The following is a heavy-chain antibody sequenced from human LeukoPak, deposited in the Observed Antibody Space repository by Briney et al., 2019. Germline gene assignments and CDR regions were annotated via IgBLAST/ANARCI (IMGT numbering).Heavy chain of an antibody. CDR1: GYRFTSYY. CDR2: INTSGGST. Sequence: ASVKVSCKASGYRFTSYYMHWIRQAPGQWLEWMGVINTSGGSTSYEQKFQDRVTMTRDTSTSTVYMELSSLRSEDTAVYYCARGSRWLGDYWGQGTLVTVSS. D-gene: IGHD5-24*01. V-gene: IGHV1-46*01. CDR3: ARGSRWLGDY. J-gene: IGHJ4*02.